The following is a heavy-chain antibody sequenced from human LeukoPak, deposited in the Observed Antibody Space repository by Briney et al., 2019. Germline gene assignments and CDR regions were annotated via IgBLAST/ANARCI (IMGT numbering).Heavy chain of an antibody. V-gene: IGHV3-9*01. CDR2: INWNSGST. Sequence: PGGSLRLSCVASGFTFDDYAMHCVRQAPGKGLEWVSGINWNSGSTGYADSVKGRFTISRDNAKNSLYLQMNSLRAEDTALYYCAKGSTTGYSFGSDYWGQGTLVTVSS. CDR3: AKGSTTGYSFGSDY. J-gene: IGHJ4*02. D-gene: IGHD5-18*01. CDR1: GFTFDDYA.